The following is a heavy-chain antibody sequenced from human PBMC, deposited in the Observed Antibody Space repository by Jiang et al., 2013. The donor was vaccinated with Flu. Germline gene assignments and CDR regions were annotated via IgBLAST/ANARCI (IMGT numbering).Heavy chain of an antibody. CDR1: GDSITSTHW. Sequence: GPGLVKPSGTLSLICSVSGDSITSTHWWSWVRQTPGKGLEWIGHIYHNGNSEYNPALGRRVTTSVDRAKNQFSLTLTSVTAADTGVYFCARELYTRSWFLNWFDPWGQGIFVTVS. J-gene: IGHJ5*02. D-gene: IGHD2-2*02. CDR2: IYHNGNS. V-gene: IGHV4-4*02. CDR3: ARELYTRSWFLNWFDP.